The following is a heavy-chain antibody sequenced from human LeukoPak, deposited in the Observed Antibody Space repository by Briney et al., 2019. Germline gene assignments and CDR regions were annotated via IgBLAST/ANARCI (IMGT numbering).Heavy chain of an antibody. CDR1: GFTFSSYG. CDR2: ISGSGGST. J-gene: IGHJ4*02. Sequence: QSGGSLRLSCAASGFTFSSYGMSWVRQAPGKGLEWVSAISGSGGSTYYADSVKGRFTISRDNAKNSLYLQMNSLRAEDTAVYYCASITDRLHLWGQGTLVTVSS. D-gene: IGHD1-14*01. V-gene: IGHV3-23*01. CDR3: ASITDRLHL.